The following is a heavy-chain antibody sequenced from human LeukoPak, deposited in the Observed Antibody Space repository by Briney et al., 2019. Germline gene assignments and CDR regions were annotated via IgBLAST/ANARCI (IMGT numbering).Heavy chain of an antibody. CDR1: GGSISTGTYY. D-gene: IGHD1-26*01. Sequence: PSETLSLTCTVSGGSISTGTYYWSWIRQPAGKGLEWIGRIYTTGTTNYNPSLKSRVTMSLDTSKNQFSLRLTSVTAADTAVYYCARGASGDNWFDPWGQGTLVTVSS. CDR3: ARGASGDNWFDP. J-gene: IGHJ5*02. CDR2: IYTTGTT. V-gene: IGHV4-61*02.